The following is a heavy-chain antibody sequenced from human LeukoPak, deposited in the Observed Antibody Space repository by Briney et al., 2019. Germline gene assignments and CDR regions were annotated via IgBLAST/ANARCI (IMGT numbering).Heavy chain of an antibody. D-gene: IGHD3-10*01. CDR2: ISGSGGST. V-gene: IGHV3-23*01. J-gene: IGHJ4*02. CDR1: GFTFSSYA. CDR3: AKGSDYGSGSYGDY. Sequence: GGSLRLSCAASGFTFSSYAMSWVRQAPGKGLEWVSAISGSGGSTYYADSVKGRSTISRDNSKNTLYLQMNSLRAEDTAVYYCAKGSDYGSGSYGDYWGQGTLVTVSS.